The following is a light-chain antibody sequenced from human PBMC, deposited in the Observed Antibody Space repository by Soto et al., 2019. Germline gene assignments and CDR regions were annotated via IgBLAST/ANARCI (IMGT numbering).Light chain of an antibody. CDR2: DAS. Sequence: DIQMTQSPSTLSASVGDRVTITCRASQTISSWLAWYQHKPWKAPKLLISDASSLESGVPFRFSGSGSGTECSLAINRLQPDDSATYYCQHDADSVWTFGQGTKVEI. V-gene: IGKV1-5*01. J-gene: IGKJ1*01. CDR3: QHDADSVWT. CDR1: QTISSW.